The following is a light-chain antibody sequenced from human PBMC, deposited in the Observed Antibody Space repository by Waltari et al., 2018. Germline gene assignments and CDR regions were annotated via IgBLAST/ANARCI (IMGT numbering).Light chain of an antibody. Sequence: QAVLTQPSSLSASPGASASLTCPLRSGINVGAYRLYWYQQQPGRPPQYLLRYKSDSEKGLGSGVPSRFSGSKDASANAGILLISGLQSDDEADYYCMIFHGNAWVFGGGTKLTVL. V-gene: IGLV5-45*03. J-gene: IGLJ2*01. CDR2: YKSDSEK. CDR3: MIFHGNAWV. CDR1: SGINVGAYR.